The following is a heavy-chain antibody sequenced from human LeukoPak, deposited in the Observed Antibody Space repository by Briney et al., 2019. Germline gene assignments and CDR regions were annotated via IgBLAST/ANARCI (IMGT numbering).Heavy chain of an antibody. CDR1: GGSISSGGYY. Sequence: SETLSLTCTVSGGSISSGGYYWSWIRQHPGQGLEWIGYIYYSGSTSYNPSLKSRVTILQDTSKNQFSLKLTSVTAADTAVYYCATYNRDGYNFAFRQWGQGTLVTVSS. V-gene: IGHV4-31*03. J-gene: IGHJ1*01. CDR3: ATYNRDGYNFAFRQ. CDR2: IYYSGST. D-gene: IGHD5-24*01.